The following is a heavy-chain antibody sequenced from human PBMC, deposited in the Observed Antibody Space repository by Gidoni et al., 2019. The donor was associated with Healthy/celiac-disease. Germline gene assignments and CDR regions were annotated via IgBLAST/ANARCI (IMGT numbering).Heavy chain of an antibody. CDR1: GFTFSSSS. CDR3: ARDYTLGDFWSGSKYYYYYYMDV. D-gene: IGHD3-3*01. CDR2: NSSSSSTI. V-gene: IGHV3-48*02. Sequence: EVQLVESGGGLVPPGGSLRLSCAASGFTFSSSSMNWVRQAPGKGLEWVSYNSSSSSTIYYADSVKGRFTISRDNAKNSLYLQMNSLRDEDTAVYYCARDYTLGDFWSGSKYYYYYYMDVWGKGTTVTVSS. J-gene: IGHJ6*03.